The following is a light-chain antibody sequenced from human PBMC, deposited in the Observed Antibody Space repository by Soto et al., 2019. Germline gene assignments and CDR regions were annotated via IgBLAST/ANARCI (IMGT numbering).Light chain of an antibody. V-gene: IGLV1-44*01. CDR3: VAWDDSLNGPI. J-gene: IGLJ2*01. CDR2: NNN. CDR1: SSNIGGNA. Sequence: QSVLTRPPSASGTPGQRVTISCSGSSSNIGGNAVNWYQQLPGTAPKLLIYNNNQRPSGVPDRFSGSKSGTSASLAISGLQSEDEADYYCVAWDDSLNGPIFGGGTKLTVL.